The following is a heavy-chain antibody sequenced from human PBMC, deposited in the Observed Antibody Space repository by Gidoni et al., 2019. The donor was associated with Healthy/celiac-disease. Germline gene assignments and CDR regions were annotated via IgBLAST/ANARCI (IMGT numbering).Heavy chain of an antibody. CDR1: GGTFSSYA. J-gene: IGHJ3*02. Sequence: QVQLVQSGAEVKKPGSSVKVSCKASGGTFSSYAISWVRQAPGQGLEWMGGIIPIFGTANYAQKFQGKVTITADESTSTAYMELSSLRSEDTAVYYCACYIVGVPADGPDAFDIWGQGTMVTVSS. CDR3: ACYIVGVPADGPDAFDI. V-gene: IGHV1-69*01. D-gene: IGHD2-2*01. CDR2: IIPIFGTA.